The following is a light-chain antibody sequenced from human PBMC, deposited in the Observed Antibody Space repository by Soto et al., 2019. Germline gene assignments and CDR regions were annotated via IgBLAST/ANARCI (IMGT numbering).Light chain of an antibody. Sequence: QSVLTQPPSASGSPGQSVTISCTGTSRDVGGYDYVSWYQQHPGKAPKLIIYEVTKRPSGVPDRFSGSKSGNTASLTVSGLQAEDEAEYYCNSFAGYSTLFGGGTKLTVL. CDR2: EVT. CDR1: SRDVGGYDY. J-gene: IGLJ2*01. CDR3: NSFAGYSTL. V-gene: IGLV2-8*01.